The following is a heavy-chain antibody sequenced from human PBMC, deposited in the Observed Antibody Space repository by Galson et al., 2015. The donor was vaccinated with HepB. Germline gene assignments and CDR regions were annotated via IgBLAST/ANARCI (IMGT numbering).Heavy chain of an antibody. Sequence: SLRLSCAASGFTFSSYGMHWVRQAPGKGLEWVAVISYDGSNKYYADSVKGRFTISRDNSKNTLYLQMNSLRAEDTAVYYCAKDPTRLTLPRFDYWGQGTLVTVSS. J-gene: IGHJ4*02. CDR1: GFTFSSYG. V-gene: IGHV3-30*18. D-gene: IGHD1-26*01. CDR2: ISYDGSNK. CDR3: AKDPTRLTLPRFDY.